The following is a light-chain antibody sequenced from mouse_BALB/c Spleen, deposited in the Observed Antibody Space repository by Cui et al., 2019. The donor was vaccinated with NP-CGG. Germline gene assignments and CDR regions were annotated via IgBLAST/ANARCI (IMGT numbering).Light chain of an antibody. Sequence: QAVVTQASALITSPGETVTLTCRSSTGAVTTSNYANWVQEKPDHLFTGLIGGTNNRVPGVPARFSGSLIGDKAVLTITGAQTEDEAIYFCALWYSNHWVFGGGTKLTVL. V-gene: IGLV1*01. CDR3: ALWYSNHWV. J-gene: IGLJ1*01. CDR2: GTN. CDR1: TGAVTTSNY.